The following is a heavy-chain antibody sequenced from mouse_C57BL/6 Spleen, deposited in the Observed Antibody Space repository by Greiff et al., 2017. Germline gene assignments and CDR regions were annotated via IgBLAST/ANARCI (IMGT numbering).Heavy chain of an antibody. J-gene: IGHJ4*01. D-gene: IGHD1-1*01. CDR1: GFTFNTYA. V-gene: IGHV10-3*01. Sequence: EVQLVESGGGLVQPKGSLKLSCAASGFTFNTYAMHWVRQAPGKGLEWVARIRSKSSNYATYYADSVKDRFTISRDDSQSMLYLQMNNLKTEDTAMYYCVRLYAIPGLLRDGMDYWGQGTSVTVSS. CDR3: VRLYAIPGLLRDGMDY. CDR2: IRSKSSNYAT.